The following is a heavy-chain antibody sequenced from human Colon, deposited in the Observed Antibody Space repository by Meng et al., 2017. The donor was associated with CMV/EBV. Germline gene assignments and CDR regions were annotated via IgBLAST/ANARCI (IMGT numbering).Heavy chain of an antibody. D-gene: IGHD5-18*01. CDR3: ARAQYTYGYWIFDY. CDR2: IYPSGFP. Sequence: QVQLQESGPVLVQPSATPSLSCTAACGYISSYYWSWIRQPAGKGLEWIGRIYPSGFPKYKPSLESRVTMSADTSKNQISLKLTSVTAADTAVYYCARAQYTYGYWIFDYWGQGTLVTVSS. J-gene: IGHJ4*02. CDR1: CGYISSYY. V-gene: IGHV4-4*07.